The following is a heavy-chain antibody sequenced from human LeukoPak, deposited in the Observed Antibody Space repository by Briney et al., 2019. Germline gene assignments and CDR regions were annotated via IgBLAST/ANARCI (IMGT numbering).Heavy chain of an antibody. J-gene: IGHJ5*02. CDR3: AAVSGHYTLLDA. CDR2: VDPDDGQR. Sequence: ASVKVSCKISGYTLSDISVHWVRQPPGDRIEWMGGVDPDDGQRVYAQRFQGRVTMTEHTSTNTAYMELSRLRSENTAVYFCAAVSGHYTLLDAWGQGALVTVST. CDR1: GYTLSDIS. D-gene: IGHD4-11*01. V-gene: IGHV1-24*01.